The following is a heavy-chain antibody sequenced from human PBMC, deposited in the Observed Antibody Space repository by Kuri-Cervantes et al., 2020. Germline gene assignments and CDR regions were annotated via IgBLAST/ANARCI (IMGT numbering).Heavy chain of an antibody. CDR3: AKDLGLVVTARQAY. CDR2: IKQDGSEK. Sequence: GESLKISCAASGFTFSSYWMSWVRQAPGKGLEWVANIKQDGSEKYCVDSVKGRFTISRDNAKNSLYLQMNSLRAEDTALYYCAKDLGLVVTARQAYWGQGTLVTVSS. V-gene: IGHV3-7*03. D-gene: IGHD2-21*02. CDR1: GFTFSSYW. J-gene: IGHJ4*02.